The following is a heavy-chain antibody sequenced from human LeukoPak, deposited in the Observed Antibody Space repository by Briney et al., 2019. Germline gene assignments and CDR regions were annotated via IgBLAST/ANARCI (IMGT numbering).Heavy chain of an antibody. D-gene: IGHD2-2*01. J-gene: IGHJ4*02. CDR2: FHPEDGET. CDR3: ATGLEYQLLFYFDY. V-gene: IGHV1-24*01. Sequence: ASVKVSCKVSGYTLTELSMHWVRQAPGKGLVWMGGFHPEDGETIYAQKFQDRVTMTEDTSTDTAYMELSSLRSEDTAVYYCATGLEYQLLFYFDYWGQGTLVTVSS. CDR1: GYTLTELS.